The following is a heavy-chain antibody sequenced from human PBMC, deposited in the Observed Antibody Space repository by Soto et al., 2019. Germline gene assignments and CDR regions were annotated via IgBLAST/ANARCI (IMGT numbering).Heavy chain of an antibody. Sequence: GASVKVSCKVSGYTLTELSMHWVRQAPGKGLEWMGGFDPEDGETIYAQKIQGRVTMTEDTSTDTAYMELSSLRSEDTAVYYCATGGNCSSTSCYPDAFDIWGQGTMVTVSS. V-gene: IGHV1-24*01. D-gene: IGHD2-2*01. CDR1: GYTLTELS. CDR2: FDPEDGET. J-gene: IGHJ3*02. CDR3: ATGGNCSSTSCYPDAFDI.